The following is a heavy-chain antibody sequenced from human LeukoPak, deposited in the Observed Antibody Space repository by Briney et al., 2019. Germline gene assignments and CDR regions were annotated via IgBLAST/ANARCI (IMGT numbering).Heavy chain of an antibody. Sequence: ASVKVSCKASGYTFTSYGISWVRQAPGQGLEWMGWISAYNGNTNYAQKLQGRVTMTTDTSTSTAYMELRSLRSDDTAVYYCARASNYYDSSGYHYNYYGMDVWGQGTTVTVSS. CDR1: GYTFTSYG. V-gene: IGHV1-18*01. CDR2: ISAYNGNT. J-gene: IGHJ6*02. CDR3: ARASNYYDSSGYHYNYYGMDV. D-gene: IGHD3-22*01.